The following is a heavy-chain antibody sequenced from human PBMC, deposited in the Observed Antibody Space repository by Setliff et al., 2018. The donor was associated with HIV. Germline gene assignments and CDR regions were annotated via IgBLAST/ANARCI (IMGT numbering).Heavy chain of an antibody. V-gene: IGHV4-59*01. CDR1: GDSISGYY. Sequence: SETLSLTCTVSGDSISGYYWSWVRQPPGKGLEWIGYVYYSGSTNYNPSLKSRVTLSFDTSKNNFSLNLNSVTATDTAVYFCARWGDGFNSYDSWGQGTLVTVSS. CDR2: VYYSGST. J-gene: IGHJ1*01. D-gene: IGHD3-22*01. CDR3: ARWGDGFNSYDS.